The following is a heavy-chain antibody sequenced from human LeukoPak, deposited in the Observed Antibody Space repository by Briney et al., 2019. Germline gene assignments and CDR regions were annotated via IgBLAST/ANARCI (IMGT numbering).Heavy chain of an antibody. D-gene: IGHD2-2*01. Sequence: ASVKVSCKASGGTSSSYAISWVRQAPGQGLEWMGRIIPILGIANYAQKFQGRVTITADKSTSTAYMELSSLRSEDTAVYYCARDRGVVVPAANDYWGQGTLVTVPS. CDR2: IIPILGIA. CDR1: GGTSSSYA. J-gene: IGHJ4*02. CDR3: ARDRGVVVPAANDY. V-gene: IGHV1-69*04.